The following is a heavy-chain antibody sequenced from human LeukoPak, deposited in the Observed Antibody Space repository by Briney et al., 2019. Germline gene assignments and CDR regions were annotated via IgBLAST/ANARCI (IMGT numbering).Heavy chain of an antibody. Sequence: GASVKVSCKVSGYTFTSYDFNWVRQATGQRPEWMGWMSPNSGDTGYAQKFQDRVTMTRNTSISTAYMELSSLRSDDTAVYYCARGPPNWGYDYWGPGTLVTVSS. CDR1: GYTFTSYD. CDR2: MSPNSGDT. CDR3: ARGPPNWGYDY. D-gene: IGHD7-27*01. V-gene: IGHV1-8*01. J-gene: IGHJ4*02.